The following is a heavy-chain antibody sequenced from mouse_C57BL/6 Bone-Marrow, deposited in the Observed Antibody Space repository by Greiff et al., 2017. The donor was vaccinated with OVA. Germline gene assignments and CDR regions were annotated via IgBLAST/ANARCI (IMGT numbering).Heavy chain of an antibody. V-gene: IGHV1-12*01. CDR1: GYTFTSYN. CDR3: ASSGALITTDAMDY. Sequence: LQPSWAELVRPGASVKMSCKASGYTFTSYNMHWVKQTPRQGLEWIGAIYPGNGDTSYNQKFKGKATLTVDKSSSTAYMQLSSLTSEDSAVYFCASSGALITTDAMDYWGQGTSVTVSS. D-gene: IGHD1-1*01. CDR2: IYPGNGDT. J-gene: IGHJ4*01.